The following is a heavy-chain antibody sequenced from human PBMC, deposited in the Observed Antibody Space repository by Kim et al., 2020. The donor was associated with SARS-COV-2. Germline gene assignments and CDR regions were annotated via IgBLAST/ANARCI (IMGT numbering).Heavy chain of an antibody. CDR2: IYYSGST. CDR3: ARPDSSSWERMVWFDP. CDR1: GGSISSSSYY. D-gene: IGHD6-13*01. J-gene: IGHJ5*02. Sequence: SETLSLTCTVSGGSISSSSYYWGWIRQPPGKGLEWIGSIYYSGSTYYNPSLKSRVTISVDTSKNQFSLKLSSVTAADTAVYYCARPDSSSWERMVWFDPWGQGTLITVSS. V-gene: IGHV4-39*01.